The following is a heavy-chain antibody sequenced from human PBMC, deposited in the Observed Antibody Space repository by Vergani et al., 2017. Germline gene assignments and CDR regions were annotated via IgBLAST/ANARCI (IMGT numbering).Heavy chain of an antibody. CDR2: ISSSSSYI. J-gene: IGHJ4*02. D-gene: IGHD6-19*01. CDR3: ARDGGGWYPGFYY. V-gene: IGHV3-21*01. CDR1: GFNFSSYS. Sequence: EVQLVESGGGLVQPGGALRLSCAASGFNFSSYSMNWVRQDTGKGLEWVSSISSSSSYIYYADSVKGRFTISRDNSKNTLYLQMTSLIAEDTAVYYCARDGGGWYPGFYYWGQGSLVNVSS.